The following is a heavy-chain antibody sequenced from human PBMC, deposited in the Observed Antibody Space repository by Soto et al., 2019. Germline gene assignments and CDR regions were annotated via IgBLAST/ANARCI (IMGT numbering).Heavy chain of an antibody. V-gene: IGHV5-51*01. J-gene: IGHJ4*02. CDR1: GYSFTSYW. CDR3: ARHKYYYDSSGYPYYFDY. D-gene: IGHD3-22*01. CDR2: IYPGDSDT. Sequence: ESLKISCKGSGYSFTSYWIGWVRQMPGKGLEWMGIIYPGDSDTRYSPSFQGQVTISADKSISTAYLQWSSLKASDTAMYYCARHKYYYDSSGYPYYFDYWGQGTLVTVSS.